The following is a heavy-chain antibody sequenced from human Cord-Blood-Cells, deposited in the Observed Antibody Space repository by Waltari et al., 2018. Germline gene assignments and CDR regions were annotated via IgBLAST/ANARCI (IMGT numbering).Heavy chain of an antibody. V-gene: IGHV3-48*03. D-gene: IGHD1-26*01. CDR2: ISSSGSTI. J-gene: IGHJ4*02. CDR1: GFTFSSYE. CDR3: ASSGSYFDY. Sequence: EVQLVESGGGLVQPGGSLRLSCAASGFTFSSYEMNWVRQAPGKGLEWVSYISSSGSTIYYADAGKGRFTISRDNAKNSLYLQMNSLRAEDTAVYYCASSGSYFDYWGQGTLVTVSS.